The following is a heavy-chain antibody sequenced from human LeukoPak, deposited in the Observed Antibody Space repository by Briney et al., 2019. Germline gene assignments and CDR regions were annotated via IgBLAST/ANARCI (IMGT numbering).Heavy chain of an antibody. CDR3: ARDLGGYDSSGYDY. CDR2: MNPNSRNA. Sequence: ASVKVSCKASGYTFTSYDINWVRQATGQGLEWMGWMNPNSRNAGYAQKFQGRVTMTRNASISTAYMELSSLRSEDTAVYYCARDLGGYDSSGYDYWGQGTLVTVSS. J-gene: IGHJ4*02. CDR1: GYTFTSYD. D-gene: IGHD3-22*01. V-gene: IGHV1-8*01.